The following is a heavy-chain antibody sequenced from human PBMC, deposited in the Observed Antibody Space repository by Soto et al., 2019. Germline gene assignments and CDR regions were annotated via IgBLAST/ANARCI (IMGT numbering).Heavy chain of an antibody. CDR2: IYYSGST. V-gene: IGHV4-39*01. Sequence: PSETLSLTCTVSGGSISSSSYYWGWIRQPPGKGLEWIGSIYYSGSTYYNPSLKSRVTISVDTSKNQFSLKLSSVTAADTAVYYCASLGYCISTSCRKPYYYYYGMDVWGQGTTVT. J-gene: IGHJ6*02. CDR3: ASLGYCISTSCRKPYYYYYGMDV. CDR1: GGSISSSSYY. D-gene: IGHD2-2*01.